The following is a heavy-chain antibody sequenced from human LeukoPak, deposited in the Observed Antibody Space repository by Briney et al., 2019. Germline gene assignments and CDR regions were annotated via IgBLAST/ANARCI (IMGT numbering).Heavy chain of an antibody. V-gene: IGHV3-21*01. Sequence: PGGSLRLSCAASGFTFSNAWMSWVRQAPGKGLEWVSSISSSSSYIYYADSVKGRFTISRDNAKNSLYLQMNSLRAEDTAVYYCARGISNDILTGYYISSRDSGYYYYMDVWGKGTTVTVSS. CDR1: GFTFSNAW. J-gene: IGHJ6*03. D-gene: IGHD3-9*01. CDR3: ARGISNDILTGYYISSRDSGYYYYMDV. CDR2: ISSSSSYI.